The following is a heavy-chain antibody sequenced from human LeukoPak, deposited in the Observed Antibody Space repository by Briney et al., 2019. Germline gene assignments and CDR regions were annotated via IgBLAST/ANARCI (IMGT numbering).Heavy chain of an antibody. J-gene: IGHJ4*02. V-gene: IGHV3-73*01. CDR3: TRRYCSGGSCYPYFDY. D-gene: IGHD2-15*01. CDR1: GFTFSSYE. Sequence: GGSLRLSCAASGFTFSSYEMNWVRQASGKGLEWVGRIRSKANSYATAYAASVKGRFTISRDDSKNTAYLQMNSLKTEDTAVYYCTRRYCSGGSCYPYFDYWGQGTLVTVSS. CDR2: IRSKANSYAT.